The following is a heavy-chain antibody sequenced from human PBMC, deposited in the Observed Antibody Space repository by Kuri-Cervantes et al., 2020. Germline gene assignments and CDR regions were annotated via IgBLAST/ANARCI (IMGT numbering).Heavy chain of an antibody. J-gene: IGHJ6*03. D-gene: IGHD3-3*01. CDR3: AKDYDFYYYYYMDV. CDR1: GFTFSSYS. V-gene: IGHV3-21*04. Sequence: GGSLRLSCAASGFTFSSYSMNWVRQAPGKGLEWVSSISSSSSCIYYADSVKGRFTISRDNAKNSLYLQMNSPRAEDTAVYYCAKDYDFYYYYYMDVWGKGTTVTVSS. CDR2: ISSSSSCI.